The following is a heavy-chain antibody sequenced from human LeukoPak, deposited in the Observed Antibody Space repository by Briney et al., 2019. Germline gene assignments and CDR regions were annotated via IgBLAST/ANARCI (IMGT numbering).Heavy chain of an antibody. J-gene: IGHJ6*02. Sequence: PGGSLRLSCAASGFTFSSYWMSWVRQAPGKGLEWVANIKQDGSEKYYVDSVKGRFTISRDNSKNTLYLQMNSLRAEDTAVYYCARGSFYGSGRAYYYGMDVWGQGTTVTVSS. CDR3: ARGSFYGSGRAYYYGMDV. CDR1: GFTFSSYW. D-gene: IGHD3-10*01. V-gene: IGHV3-7*01. CDR2: IKQDGSEK.